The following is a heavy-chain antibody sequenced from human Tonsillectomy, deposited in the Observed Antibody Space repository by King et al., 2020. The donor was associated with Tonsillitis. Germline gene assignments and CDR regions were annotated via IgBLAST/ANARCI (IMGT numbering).Heavy chain of an antibody. J-gene: IGHJ5*02. Sequence: QLQESGPGLVKPSQTLSLTCSVSGGSITSDGYYWRWIRQPAGKGLEWIGRIYTSGSTTYNPSLESRVTMSVDTSKNQFSLKLTSVTAADTAVYYCARGGDILTGGSLFDPWGQGTLVTVSS. CDR2: IYTSGST. V-gene: IGHV4-61*02. D-gene: IGHD3-9*01. CDR3: ARGGDILTGGSLFDP. CDR1: GGSITSDGYY.